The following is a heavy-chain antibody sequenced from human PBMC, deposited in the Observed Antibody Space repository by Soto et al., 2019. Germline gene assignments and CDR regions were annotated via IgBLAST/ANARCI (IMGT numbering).Heavy chain of an antibody. CDR3: AEGARSSGRYEDV. J-gene: IGHJ6*02. D-gene: IGHD6-19*01. V-gene: IGHV1-58*01. CDR2: IVVGSGNT. CDR1: GFTFASSA. Sequence: SVKVSCKACGFTFASSAVQWGRQARGQRLEWIGWIVVGSGNTNYAQKFQERVTITRDMSTSTAYMELRSLRSEDTAVYYCAEGARSSGRYEDVWGPGTTVPVS.